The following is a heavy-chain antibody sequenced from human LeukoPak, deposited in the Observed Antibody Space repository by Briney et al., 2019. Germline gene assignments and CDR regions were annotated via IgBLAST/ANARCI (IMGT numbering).Heavy chain of an antibody. J-gene: IGHJ4*02. Sequence: SGPALVKPTQTLTLTCTFSGFSLSTSGMCVSWIRQPPGKALEWLARIDWDDKYYSTSLKTRLAISKDTSKDQVVLTMTNMDPVDTATYYCARSEPPNQGYDFDYWGQGTLVTVSS. CDR2: IDWDDK. CDR1: GFSLSTSGMC. D-gene: IGHD5-18*01. V-gene: IGHV2-70*11. CDR3: ARSEPPNQGYDFDY.